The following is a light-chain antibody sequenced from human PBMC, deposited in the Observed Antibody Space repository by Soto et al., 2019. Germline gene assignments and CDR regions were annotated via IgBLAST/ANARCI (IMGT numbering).Light chain of an antibody. J-gene: IGLJ2*01. Sequence: QAVVTQEPSLTVSPGGTVTLTCGSSTGAVTSNHHPYWFQQKAGQAPRTLIYDTSNKHSWTPARFSGSILGDKAALTLSGAQPEDEAQYYCLLSYNAARVFGGVTKLTVL. CDR2: DTS. CDR1: TGAVTSNHH. V-gene: IGLV7-46*01. CDR3: LLSYNAARV.